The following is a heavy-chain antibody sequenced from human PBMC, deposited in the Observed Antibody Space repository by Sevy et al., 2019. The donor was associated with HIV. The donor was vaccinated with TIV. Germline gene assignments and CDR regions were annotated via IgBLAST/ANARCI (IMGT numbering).Heavy chain of an antibody. Sequence: GGSLRLSCAASGFTFSSYWMSWVRQAPGKGLEWVANIKQDGSEKYHVDSVKGRFTISRDNAKNSLYLQMNSLRAEDTAVYYCARGYSSYSSLIYYFDYWGQGTLVTVSS. J-gene: IGHJ4*02. CDR2: IKQDGSEK. CDR1: GFTFSSYW. V-gene: IGHV3-7*03. D-gene: IGHD6-13*01. CDR3: ARGYSSYSSLIYYFDY.